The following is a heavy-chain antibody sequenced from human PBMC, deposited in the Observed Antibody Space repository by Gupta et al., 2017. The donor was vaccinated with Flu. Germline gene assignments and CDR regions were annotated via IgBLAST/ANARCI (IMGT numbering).Heavy chain of an antibody. CDR2: IIPLRVTV. J-gene: IGHJ5*02. D-gene: IGHD3-22*01. CDR1: FSEYA. CDR3: ANSRDFGFNWFDP. Sequence: FSEYAISWVRQAPGQGLEWMGGIIPLRVTVNYAQKFQGRVSITADESTSTAYMELSSLSSEDTAVDYCANSRDFGFNWFDPWGQGTLVSVSS. V-gene: IGHV1-69*01.